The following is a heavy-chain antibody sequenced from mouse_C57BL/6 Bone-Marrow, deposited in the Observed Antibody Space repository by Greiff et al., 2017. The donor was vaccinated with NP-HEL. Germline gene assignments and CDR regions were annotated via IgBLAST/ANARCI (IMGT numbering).Heavy chain of an antibody. J-gene: IGHJ2*01. CDR3: AKRELNGTFLFDY. D-gene: IGHD4-1*01. V-gene: IGHV5-15*04. CDR1: GFTFSDYG. CDR2: LSNLAYSI. Sequence: EVQVVESGGGLVQPGGSLKLSCAASGFTFSDYGMAWVRQAPRKGPEWVAFLSNLAYSIYYADTVTGRFTFSRENAKNTLYLEMSSLRSEDTAMYYCAKRELNGTFLFDYWGQGTTLTVSS.